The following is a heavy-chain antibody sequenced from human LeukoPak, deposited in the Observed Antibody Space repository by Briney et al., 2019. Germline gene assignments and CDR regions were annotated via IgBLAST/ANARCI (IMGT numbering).Heavy chain of an antibody. D-gene: IGHD1-26*01. Sequence: SVKVSCKASGYTFTGYYMHWVRQAPGQGLEWMGGIIPIFGTANYAQKFQGRVTITTDESTSTAYMELSSLRSEDTAVYYCARGTSGSYSYPIGAFDIWGQGTMVTVSS. CDR2: IIPIFGTA. CDR1: GYTFTGYY. V-gene: IGHV1-69*05. J-gene: IGHJ3*02. CDR3: ARGTSGSYSYPIGAFDI.